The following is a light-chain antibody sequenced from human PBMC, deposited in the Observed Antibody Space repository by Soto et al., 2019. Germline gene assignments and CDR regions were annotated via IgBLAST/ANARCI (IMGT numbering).Light chain of an antibody. J-gene: IGKJ5*01. CDR1: QSISSY. CDR2: DAS. V-gene: IGKV3-11*01. CDR3: QQYGSSPIT. Sequence: EIVLTQSPATLSFSPGERATLSCRASQSISSYLAWYQQKPGQAPRLLIYDASKRAIGIPARFSGSKSGTEFTLTIRRLEPEDAAVYYCQQYGSSPITFGQGTRLEIK.